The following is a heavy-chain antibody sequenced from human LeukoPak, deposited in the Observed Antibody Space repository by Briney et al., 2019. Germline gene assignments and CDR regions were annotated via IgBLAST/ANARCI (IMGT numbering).Heavy chain of an antibody. CDR1: GFTFSKYS. Sequence: GGSLRLSCAASGFTFSKYSMSWVRQAPGKELEWVSAISGSDPGTYYACAVKGRFTISRDNSKNTLYLQMNSLRAEDTAVYYYASCYSGWTAEYFQHWGQGNLVTVSS. CDR3: ASCYSGWTAEYFQH. CDR2: ISGSDPGT. D-gene: IGHD6-19*01. V-gene: IGHV3-23*01. J-gene: IGHJ1*01.